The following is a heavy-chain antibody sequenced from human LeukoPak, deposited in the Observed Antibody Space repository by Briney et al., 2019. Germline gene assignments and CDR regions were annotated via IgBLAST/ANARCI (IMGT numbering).Heavy chain of an antibody. Sequence: PSETLSLTCTASGGSISSGGYDWSWIRQHPGKGLEWIGYIYYSGSTYYNPSLKSRVTLSVDTSKNQFSLKLSSVTAADTAVYYCASGAALAYCGGDCYFDAFDIWGQGTMVTVSS. V-gene: IGHV4-31*03. D-gene: IGHD2-21*02. CDR2: IYYSGST. CDR3: ASGAALAYCGGDCYFDAFDI. J-gene: IGHJ3*02. CDR1: GGSISSGGYD.